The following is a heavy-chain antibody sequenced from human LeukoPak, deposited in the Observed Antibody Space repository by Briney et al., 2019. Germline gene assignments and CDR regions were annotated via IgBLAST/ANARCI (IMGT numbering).Heavy chain of an antibody. Sequence: SQTLSLTCTVSGGSISSGSYYWSWIRQPAGKGLEWIGRIYTSGSTNYNPSLKSRVTISVDTSKNQFSLKLSSVTAADTAVYYCARVGDSYDSSGYVQRAFDYWAREPWSPSPQ. V-gene: IGHV4-61*02. J-gene: IGHJ4*02. CDR2: IYTSGST. D-gene: IGHD3-22*01. CDR1: GGSISSGSYY. CDR3: ARVGDSYDSSGYVQRAFDY.